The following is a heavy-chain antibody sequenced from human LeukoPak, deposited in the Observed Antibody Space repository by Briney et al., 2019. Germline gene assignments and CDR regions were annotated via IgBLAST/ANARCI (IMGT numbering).Heavy chain of an antibody. CDR3: AREADYYDSSGRFDY. J-gene: IGHJ4*02. Sequence: SVKVSCKASGGTFSSYAISWVRQAPGQGLEWMGGIIPIFGTANYAQKFQGRVTITTDESTSTAYMELSSLRSEDTAVYYCAREADYYDSSGRFDYWGQGTLVTVSS. V-gene: IGHV1-69*05. D-gene: IGHD3-22*01. CDR1: GGTFSSYA. CDR2: IIPIFGTA.